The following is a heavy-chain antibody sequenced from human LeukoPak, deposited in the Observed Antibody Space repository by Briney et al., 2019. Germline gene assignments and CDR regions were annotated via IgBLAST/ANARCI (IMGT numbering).Heavy chain of an antibody. Sequence: GGSLRLSCAASGFTFRSYGMHWVRQAPGKGLEWVAFIRFDGNTKYYADSVKGLFTISRDISKDTLYLQMNSLRAEDTAVYYCARASGYDIYFDYWGQGTLVTVSS. D-gene: IGHD3-9*01. J-gene: IGHJ4*02. CDR1: GFTFRSYG. CDR3: ARASGYDIYFDY. V-gene: IGHV3-30*02. CDR2: IRFDGNTK.